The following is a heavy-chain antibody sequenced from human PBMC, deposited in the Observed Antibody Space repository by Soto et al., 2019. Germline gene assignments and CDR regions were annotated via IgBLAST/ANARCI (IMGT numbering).Heavy chain of an antibody. CDR3: ASVRNMYSSGWYGRAFDI. V-gene: IGHV6-1*01. CDR1: GDSVSSNSAA. D-gene: IGHD6-19*01. Sequence: QVQLQQSGPGLVKPSQTLSLTCAISGDSVSSNSAAWNWIRQSPSRGLEWLGRTYYRSKWYNDYAVSVKSRITIKPDTSKNQFSLQLNSVTPEDTAVYYCASVRNMYSSGWYGRAFDIWGQGTMVTVSS. CDR2: TYYRSKWYN. J-gene: IGHJ3*02.